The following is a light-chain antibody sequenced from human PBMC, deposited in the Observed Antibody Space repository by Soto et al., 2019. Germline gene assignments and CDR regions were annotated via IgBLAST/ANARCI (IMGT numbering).Light chain of an antibody. J-gene: IGKJ3*01. CDR3: LQYGSSRSP. CDR1: QSIRSSY. CDR2: GAS. Sequence: EIVLTQSPGTLSLSPGERATPSCRASQSIRSSYLAWYQQKPGQAPRLRVYGASSRATGIPNRCSGSGSGTDFTLTISRLEPEDVAVYFCLQYGSSRSPFGPGTKVYIK. V-gene: IGKV3-20*01.